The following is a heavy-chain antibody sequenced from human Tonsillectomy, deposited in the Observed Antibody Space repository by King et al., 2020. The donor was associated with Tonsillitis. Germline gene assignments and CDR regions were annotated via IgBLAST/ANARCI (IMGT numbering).Heavy chain of an antibody. CDR3: AGVPPSSISLHFDF. Sequence: VQLVQSGAELKKPGASVKVSCKATGYTFTGHWIHWVRQAPGQGLEWIGSINPDTADTHSEQRFQGRVSLTRDTSVSTVYMEMSGLRYDDRAVYYCAGVPPSSISLHFDFWGQGTLVTVSS. V-gene: IGHV1-2*02. CDR1: GYTFTGHW. CDR2: INPDTADT. J-gene: IGHJ4*02.